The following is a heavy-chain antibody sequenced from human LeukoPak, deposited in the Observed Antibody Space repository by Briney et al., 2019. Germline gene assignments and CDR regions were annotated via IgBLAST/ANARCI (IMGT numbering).Heavy chain of an antibody. CDR3: AKERVRCSNTCYPDAFDI. J-gene: IGHJ3*02. D-gene: IGHD2-2*01. CDR1: GFTFSSYG. Sequence: GGSLRLSCAASGFTFSSYGMTWVRQAPGKGLEWVSGISGSGGSAYYADSVKVRFTISRDNSKNTLYLQMNSLRAEDTARYYCAKERVRCSNTCYPDAFDIWGLGTMVTVSS. CDR2: ISGSGGSA. V-gene: IGHV3-23*01.